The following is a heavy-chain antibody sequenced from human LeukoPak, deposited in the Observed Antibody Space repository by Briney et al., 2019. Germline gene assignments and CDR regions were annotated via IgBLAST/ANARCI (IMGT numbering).Heavy chain of an antibody. CDR1: GYIFTNYW. V-gene: IGHV5-10-1*01. CDR2: IDPSDSYP. CDR3: AIKYYYYYGMHV. Sequence: GALLQTCCECSGYIFTNYWIRWGRPMRGEGLEWMWRIDPSDSYPNYRPSFQGHVTISADKSISTAYLQWSSLKASDTAMYYCAIKYYYYYGMHVWAQGTTVSVS. J-gene: IGHJ6*02.